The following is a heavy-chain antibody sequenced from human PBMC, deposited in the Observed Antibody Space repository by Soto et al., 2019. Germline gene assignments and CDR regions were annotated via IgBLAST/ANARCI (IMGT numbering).Heavy chain of an antibody. Sequence: XSVKVSCKASGYTFTCYYMHWVRQAPGQGLEWMGWINPNSGGTNYAQKFQGRVTMTRDTSISTAYMELSRLRSDDTAVYYCARVAPIAAAGILYNYYGMDVWGQGTTVTVSS. CDR3: ARVAPIAAAGILYNYYGMDV. J-gene: IGHJ6*02. CDR1: GYTFTCYY. D-gene: IGHD6-13*01. V-gene: IGHV1-2*02. CDR2: INPNSGGT.